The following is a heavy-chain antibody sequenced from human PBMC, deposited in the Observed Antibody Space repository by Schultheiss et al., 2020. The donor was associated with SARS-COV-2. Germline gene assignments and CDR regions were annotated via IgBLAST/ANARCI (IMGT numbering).Heavy chain of an antibody. CDR3: ARVSPYYDSSGYLYS. CDR2: ISWNSGSI. Sequence: GGSLRLSCAASGFTFDDYAMHWVRQAPGKGLEWVSGISWNSGSIGYADSVKGRFTISRDNAKNSLYLQMNSLRAEDTAVYYCARVSPYYDSSGYLYSWGQGTLVTVSS. D-gene: IGHD3-22*01. J-gene: IGHJ5*02. CDR1: GFTFDDYA. V-gene: IGHV3-9*01.